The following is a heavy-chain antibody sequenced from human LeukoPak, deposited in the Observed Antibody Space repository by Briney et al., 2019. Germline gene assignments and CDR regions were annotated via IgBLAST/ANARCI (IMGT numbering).Heavy chain of an antibody. Sequence: ASVKVSCKASGYTFTSYYMHWVRQAPGQGLEWMGIINPSGGSTSYAQKFQGRVTITADKSTSTAYMELSSLRSEDTAVYYCATAPPYYYDSSGYSMMTFDIWGQGTMVTVSS. CDR3: ATAPPYYYDSSGYSMMTFDI. CDR2: INPSGGST. J-gene: IGHJ3*02. CDR1: GYTFTSYY. V-gene: IGHV1-46*01. D-gene: IGHD3-22*01.